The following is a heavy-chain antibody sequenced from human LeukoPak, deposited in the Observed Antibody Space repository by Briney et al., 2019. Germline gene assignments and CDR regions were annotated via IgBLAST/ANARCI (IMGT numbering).Heavy chain of an antibody. J-gene: IGHJ5*02. D-gene: IGHD6-13*01. V-gene: IGHV1-2*02. Sequence: ASVKVSCKASGYTFTGYYMHWVRQAPGQGLEWMGWINPNSGGTNYAQKFQGRVTMTRDMSTSTVYMELSSLRSEDTAVYYCASIIAAAQNWFDPWGQGTLVTVSS. CDR2: INPNSGGT. CDR3: ASIIAAAQNWFDP. CDR1: GYTFTGYY.